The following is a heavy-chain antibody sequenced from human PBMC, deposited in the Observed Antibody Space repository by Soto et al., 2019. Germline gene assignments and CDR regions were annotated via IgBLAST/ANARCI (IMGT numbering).Heavy chain of an antibody. J-gene: IGHJ6*02. CDR3: ARHGFGRLHGLVDV. CDR2: IDSNGGT. V-gene: IGHV4-59*08. CDR1: DYSISNYK. Sequence: SETLSLTCTFSDYSISNYKLSWLRQPPGRRLEWIGYIDSNGGTSYNPSLQSRVTISIDTSTKQFFLKLSSVTAADTAVYYCARHGFGRLHGLVDVWGQGTTVTVSS. D-gene: IGHD3-10*01.